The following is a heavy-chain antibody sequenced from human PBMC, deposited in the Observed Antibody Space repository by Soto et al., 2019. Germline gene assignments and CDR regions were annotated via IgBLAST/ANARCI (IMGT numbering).Heavy chain of an antibody. CDR1: GGSISSGGYY. CDR2: IYYTGST. D-gene: IGHD3-10*01. Sequence: QVQLQESGPGLVKPSQTLSLTCTVSGGSISSGGYYWSWIRQHPGKGLEWIGYIYYTGSTYYNPSLKSRVTISVDTSKNQFSLKLSTVTAADTAVYYCATLYMVRGVRTFDYWGQGTLVTVSS. V-gene: IGHV4-31*03. J-gene: IGHJ4*02. CDR3: ATLYMVRGVRTFDY.